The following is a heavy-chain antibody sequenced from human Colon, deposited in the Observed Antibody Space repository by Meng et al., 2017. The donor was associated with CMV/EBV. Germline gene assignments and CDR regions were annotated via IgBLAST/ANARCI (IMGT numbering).Heavy chain of an antibody. CDR2: INHSGST. J-gene: IGHJ4*02. V-gene: IGHV4-34*01. CDR1: GGSFSGYY. D-gene: IGHD2-21*02. CDR3: ARGRVTFDY. Sequence: LSLPAAFYGGSFSGYYWSWIRHPPGKGLEWIGEINHSGSTNYNPSLKSRVTISVDTSKNQFSLKLSSVTAADTAVYYCARGRVTFDYWGQGTLVTVSS.